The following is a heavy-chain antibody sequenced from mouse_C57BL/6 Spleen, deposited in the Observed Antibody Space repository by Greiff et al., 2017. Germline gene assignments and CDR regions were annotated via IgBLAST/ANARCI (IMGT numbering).Heavy chain of an antibody. Sequence: QVQLQQPGAELVRPGSSVKLSCKASGYTFTSYWMDWVKQRPGQGLEWIGNIYPSDSETHYNQKFKDKATLTVDKSSSTAYMQLSSLTSEDSAVYDCARYYYGSKRYFDVWGTGTTVTVSS. CDR3: ARYYYGSKRYFDV. CDR1: GYTFTSYW. CDR2: IYPSDSET. D-gene: IGHD1-1*01. J-gene: IGHJ1*03. V-gene: IGHV1-61*01.